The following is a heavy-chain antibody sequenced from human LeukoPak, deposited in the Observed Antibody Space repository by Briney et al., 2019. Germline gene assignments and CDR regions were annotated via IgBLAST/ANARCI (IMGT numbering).Heavy chain of an antibody. D-gene: IGHD3-10*01. Sequence: ASVKVSCKASGYTFTGYFMHWVRQAPGQGLEWMGWINPNSGGTNYAQKFQGRVTMTRDTSISTAYMELSRLRSDDTAVYYCARAFYYGSGSHSIDYWGQGTLVTVSS. J-gene: IGHJ4*02. CDR1: GYTFTGYF. CDR3: ARAFYYGSGSHSIDY. V-gene: IGHV1-2*02. CDR2: INPNSGGT.